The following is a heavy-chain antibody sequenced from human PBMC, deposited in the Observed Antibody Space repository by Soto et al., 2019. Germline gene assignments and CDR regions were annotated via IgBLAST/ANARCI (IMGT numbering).Heavy chain of an antibody. V-gene: IGHV4-4*02. J-gene: IGHJ3*02. Sequence: QVQLQESGPGLVKPSGTLSLTCAVSGGSIGNNNWWTWVRQPPGKGLEWIGEIYHSGSTNNNPSLKSRVTISVDKSKNHFSLKLSSVTAADTAVYYCGSRRDGAFDIWGQGTMVTVSS. CDR1: GGSIGNNNW. D-gene: IGHD3-16*01. CDR3: GSRRDGAFDI. CDR2: IYHSGST.